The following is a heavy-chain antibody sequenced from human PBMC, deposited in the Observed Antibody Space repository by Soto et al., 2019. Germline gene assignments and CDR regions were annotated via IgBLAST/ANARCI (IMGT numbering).Heavy chain of an antibody. Sequence: EVQLVESGGGLVKPGGSLRLSCAASGFTFSSYSMNWVRQAPGKGLEWVSSITSSSSYINYADSAKGRFTISRDNAKNSLYLQTNSLRAEDTAVYYCARATVTTGRIGDFDMWGQGTMVTVSS. CDR1: GFTFSSYS. D-gene: IGHD4-17*01. CDR2: ITSSSSYI. J-gene: IGHJ3*02. CDR3: ARATVTTGRIGDFDM. V-gene: IGHV3-21*01.